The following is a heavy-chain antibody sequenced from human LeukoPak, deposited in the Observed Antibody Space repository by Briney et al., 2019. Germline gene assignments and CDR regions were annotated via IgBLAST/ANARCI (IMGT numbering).Heavy chain of an antibody. Sequence: ASVKVSCKASGYTFTSYYMHWVRQAPGQGLEWMGIINPSGGSTSYAQKFQGRVTMTRDTSTSTVYMELSSLRSEDTAVYYCARVWVDSSGYYYPEGIGDAFDIWGQGTMVTVSS. D-gene: IGHD3-22*01. J-gene: IGHJ3*02. CDR3: ARVWVDSSGYYYPEGIGDAFDI. CDR2: INPSGGST. V-gene: IGHV1-46*01. CDR1: GYTFTSYY.